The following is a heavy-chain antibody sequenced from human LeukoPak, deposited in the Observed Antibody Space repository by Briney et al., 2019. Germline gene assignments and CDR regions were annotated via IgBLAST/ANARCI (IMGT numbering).Heavy chain of an antibody. D-gene: IGHD1-1*01. Sequence: GASVKVSCKASGYTFTGYYMHWVRQAPGQGLEWMGWINPNSGGTNYAQKFQGRVTMTRDTSISTAYMELSRLRSDDTAVYYCARGGNWNDKYYYYYMDVWGKGTTVTVSS. CDR1: GYTFTGYY. V-gene: IGHV1-2*02. CDR3: ARGGNWNDKYYYYYMDV. CDR2: INPNSGGT. J-gene: IGHJ6*03.